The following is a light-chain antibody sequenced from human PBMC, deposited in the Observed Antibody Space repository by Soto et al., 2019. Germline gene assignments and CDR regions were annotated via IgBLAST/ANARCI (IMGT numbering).Light chain of an antibody. CDR3: QQYFGYPLT. CDR2: AAS. V-gene: IGKV1-8*01. Sequence: AIRMTQSPSSFSASTGDKVTITCRASEGISSHLAWYQQKPGKAPKVLIYAASTLQSGVPSRFSGSGSGTDFTLTIRYLQSEDFATYYCQQYFGYPLTFGGGTKVEIK. J-gene: IGKJ4*01. CDR1: EGISSH.